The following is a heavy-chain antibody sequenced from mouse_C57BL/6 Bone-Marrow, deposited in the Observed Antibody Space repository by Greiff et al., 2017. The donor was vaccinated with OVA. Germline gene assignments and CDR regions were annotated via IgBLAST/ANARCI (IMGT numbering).Heavy chain of an antibody. V-gene: IGHV1-53*01. CDR2: INPSNGGT. CDR3: ARAERFYYGSSYGNFDY. D-gene: IGHD1-1*01. CDR1: GYTFTSYW. Sequence: QVQLQQPGTELVKPGASVKLSCKASGYTFTSYWMHWVKQRPGQGLEWIGNINPSNGGTNYNEKFKSKATLAVDKSSSTAYMQLSSLTSEDSAVYYCARAERFYYGSSYGNFDYWGQGTTLTVSS. J-gene: IGHJ2*01.